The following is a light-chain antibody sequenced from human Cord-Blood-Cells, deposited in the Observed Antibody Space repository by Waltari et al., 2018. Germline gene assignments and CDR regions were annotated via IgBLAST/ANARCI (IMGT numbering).Light chain of an antibody. CDR2: EGS. J-gene: IGLJ2*01. CDR3: CSYAGSSTVV. Sequence: QSALTQPASVSGSPGQSITISCTGTSSDVGSYNLVSWYQQHPGKAPKLMIYEGSKRASGVSNRFSGSKSGNAASLTISGLQAEDEADYYCCSYAGSSTVVFGGVTKLTVL. V-gene: IGLV2-23*01. CDR1: SSDVGSYNL.